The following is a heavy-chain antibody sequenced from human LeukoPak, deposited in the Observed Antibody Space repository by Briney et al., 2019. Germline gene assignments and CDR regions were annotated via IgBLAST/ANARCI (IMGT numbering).Heavy chain of an antibody. CDR3: ARDPVAANKNDYYYYGMDV. Sequence: PSQTLSLTCTVSGGSISSGGYYWSWIRQHPGKGLEWIGYIYYSGSTYYNPSLKSRVTISVDTSKNQFSLKLSSVTAADTAVYYCARDPVAANKNDYYYYGMDVWGQGTTVTASS. D-gene: IGHD2-15*01. V-gene: IGHV4-31*03. CDR2: IYYSGST. CDR1: GGSISSGGYY. J-gene: IGHJ6*02.